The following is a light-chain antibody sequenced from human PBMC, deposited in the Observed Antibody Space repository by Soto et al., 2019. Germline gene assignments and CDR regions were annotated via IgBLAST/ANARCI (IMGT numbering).Light chain of an antibody. V-gene: IGKV3-20*01. CDR3: QQYASSNT. Sequence: EIVLTQSPGTLSLSPGERATLSCRASQSVSSSYLAWYQQKPGQAPRLLIYGASSRATGTPDRFSGSGSGTDFTLIISRLEPGDSAVYYCQQYASSNTFGQGTKLEIK. CDR2: GAS. CDR1: QSVSSSY. J-gene: IGKJ2*01.